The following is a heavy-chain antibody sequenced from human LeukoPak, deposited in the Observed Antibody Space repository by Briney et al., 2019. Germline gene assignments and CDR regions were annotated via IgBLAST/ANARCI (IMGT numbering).Heavy chain of an antibody. CDR2: ISGSGGST. CDR3: AKDITAGPTYYYYGMDV. Sequence: GGSLRLSCAASGFTFSSYAMSWVRQAPGKGLEWASAISGSGGSTYYADSVKGRFTISRDNSKNSLYLQMNSLRTEDTALYYCAKDITAGPTYYYYGMDVWGQGTTVTVSS. CDR1: GFTFSSYA. D-gene: IGHD3-3*01. J-gene: IGHJ6*02. V-gene: IGHV3-23*01.